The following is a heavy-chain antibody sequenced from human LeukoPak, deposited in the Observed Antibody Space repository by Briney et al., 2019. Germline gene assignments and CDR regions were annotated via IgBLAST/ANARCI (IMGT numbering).Heavy chain of an antibody. J-gene: IGHJ3*02. V-gene: IGHV3-30*18. CDR1: GFTFSSYG. D-gene: IGHD6-19*01. CDR2: ISYDGSNK. Sequence: GGSLRLSCAASGFTFSSYGMHWVRQAPGKGLEWVAVISYDGSNKYYADSVKGRFTISRDNSKNTLYLQMNSLRAKDTAVYYCAKPGTVAGTAGAFDIWGQGTMVTVSS. CDR3: AKPGTVAGTAGAFDI.